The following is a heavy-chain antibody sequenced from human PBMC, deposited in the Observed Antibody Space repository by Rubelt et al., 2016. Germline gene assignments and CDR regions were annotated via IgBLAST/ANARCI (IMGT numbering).Heavy chain of an antibody. Sequence: QVQLVQSGAEVKKPGASVKVSCKASGYTFTNYYMHWVRQAPGQGLEWMGRINPNSGGTDDDKKLQGRVTMTSATAISTAYMERTRLRSDCTAMYYCARGSVDSWGQGTLVTVSS. V-gene: IGHV1-2*06. CDR1: GYTFTNYY. CDR2: INPNSGGT. CDR3: ARGSVDS. J-gene: IGHJ5*01.